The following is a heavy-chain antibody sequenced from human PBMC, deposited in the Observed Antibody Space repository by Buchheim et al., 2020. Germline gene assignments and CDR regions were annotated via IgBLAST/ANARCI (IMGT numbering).Heavy chain of an antibody. J-gene: IGHJ4*02. CDR1: GFSLSTSGMR. D-gene: IGHD3-22*01. CDR2: IDWDDDK. CDR3: ARIDRSGYYIDY. V-gene: IGHV2-70*04. Sequence: QVTLKESGPALVKPTQTLTLTCTFSGFSLSTSGMRVSWIRQPPGKALEWLARIDWDDDKFYSTSLKTRLTISKDTSKHHVVLTMTNLDPVDTATYYCARIDRSGYYIDYWGQGTL.